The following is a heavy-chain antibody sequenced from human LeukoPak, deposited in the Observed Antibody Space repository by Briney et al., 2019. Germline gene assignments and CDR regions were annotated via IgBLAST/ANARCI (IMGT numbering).Heavy chain of an antibody. D-gene: IGHD6-13*01. J-gene: IGHJ5*02. CDR2: INPNSGGT. CDR3: ARSQGIAAAGRRFDP. CDR1: GYTFTGYY. V-gene: IGHV1-2*02. Sequence: ASVKVSCKASGYTFTGYYMHWVRQAPGQGLEWMGWINPNSGGTNYAQKFQGRVTMIRDTSISTAYMELSRLRSDDTAVYYCARSQGIAAAGRRFDPWGQGTLVTVSS.